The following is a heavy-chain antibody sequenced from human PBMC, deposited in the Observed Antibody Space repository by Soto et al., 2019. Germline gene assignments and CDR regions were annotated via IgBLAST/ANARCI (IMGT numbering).Heavy chain of an antibody. V-gene: IGHV4-31*03. D-gene: IGHD4-17*01. CDR2: IYYSGNT. CDR1: GGSISSGSYY. J-gene: IGHJ5*02. CDR3: ASVPFGDYAWFDP. Sequence: SETLSLTCTVSGGSISSGSYYWSWIRQHPGRGLEWIGYIYYSGNTYYKPSLKSRVSISIDTSKNQFSLKLNSVTAADTAVYFCASVPFGDYAWFDPWGQGTLVTVSS.